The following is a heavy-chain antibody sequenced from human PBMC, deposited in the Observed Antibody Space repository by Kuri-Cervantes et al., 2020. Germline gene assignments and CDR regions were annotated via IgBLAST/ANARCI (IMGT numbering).Heavy chain of an antibody. Sequence: GGSLRLSCAASGFTFSSYEMNWVRQAPGKGLEWVSILYSSGSTYYADSVKGRFTISRDNSKNTVYLQMNSLRADDTAVYYCARVPPGEAAADYWGQGTLVTVSS. CDR1: GFTFSSYE. CDR2: LYSSGST. D-gene: IGHD3-10*01. J-gene: IGHJ4*02. CDR3: ARVPPGEAAADY. V-gene: IGHV3-53*01.